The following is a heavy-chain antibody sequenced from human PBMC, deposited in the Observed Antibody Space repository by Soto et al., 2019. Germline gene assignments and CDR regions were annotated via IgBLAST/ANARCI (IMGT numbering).Heavy chain of an antibody. Sequence: QVQLVESGGGVVQPGRSLRLSCAASGFTFSRYVMHWVRQAPGKGLEWVAVILYDGRNKYYADSVKGRFTISRDNANNTLYLQMNSLTSEDTAVYYCARESSITSSVFFDYWGQGTLVTVSS. CDR1: GFTFSRYV. CDR2: ILYDGRNK. CDR3: ARESSITSSVFFDY. D-gene: IGHD3-10*01. V-gene: IGHV3-30*04. J-gene: IGHJ4*02.